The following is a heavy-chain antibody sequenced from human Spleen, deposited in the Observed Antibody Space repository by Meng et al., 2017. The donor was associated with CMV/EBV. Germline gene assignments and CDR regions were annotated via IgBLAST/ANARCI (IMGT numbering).Heavy chain of an antibody. CDR1: GGSISSSSYY. D-gene: IGHD2-2*01. J-gene: IGHJ4*02. Sequence: SETLSLTCTVSGGSISSSSYYWAWIRQPPGKGLECIGSIYYSGTTYYNPSLKSRVTISVDTSKNQFSLKLSSVTAADTAVYYCARGCSSTSCPGGSSSWYGFDYWGQGTLVTVSS. CDR2: IYYSGTT. CDR3: ARGCSSTSCPGGSSSWYGFDY. V-gene: IGHV4-39*07.